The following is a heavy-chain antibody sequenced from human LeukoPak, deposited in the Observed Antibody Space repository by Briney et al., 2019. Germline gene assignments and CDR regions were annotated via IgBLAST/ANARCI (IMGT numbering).Heavy chain of an antibody. V-gene: IGHV3-23*01. CDR1: GFTFSSYA. CDR3: AKGLSWGHSTYFDY. CDR2: ISGSGGST. J-gene: IGHJ4*02. D-gene: IGHD7-27*01. Sequence: PGRSLRLSCAASGFTFSSYAMSWVRQAPGKGLEWVSAISGSGGSTYYADSVKGRFTISRDNSKNTLYLQMNSLRAEDTAVYYCAKGLSWGHSTYFDYWGQGTLVTVSS.